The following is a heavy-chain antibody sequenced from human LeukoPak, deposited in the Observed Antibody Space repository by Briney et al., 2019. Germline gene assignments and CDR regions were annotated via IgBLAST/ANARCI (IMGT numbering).Heavy chain of an antibody. CDR2: IYTSGST. J-gene: IGHJ2*01. Sequence: SETLSLTCTVSGGSISSGSYYWSWIRQPAGKGLEWIGRIYTSGSTNYNPSLKSRVTISVDTSKNQFSLKLSSVTAADTAVYYCARAKTGGKIVVTAIRSFFPTDWYFDLWGRGTLVTVSS. V-gene: IGHV4-61*02. D-gene: IGHD2-21*02. CDR1: GGSISSGSYY. CDR3: ARAKTGGKIVVTAIRSFFPTDWYFDL.